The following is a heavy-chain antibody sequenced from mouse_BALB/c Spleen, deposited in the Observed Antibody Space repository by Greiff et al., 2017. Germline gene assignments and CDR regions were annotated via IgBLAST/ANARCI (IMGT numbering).Heavy chain of an antibody. CDR3: ARDGYAAY. Sequence: EVKLQESGGGLVKPGGSLKLSCAASGFTFSSYAMSWVRQTPEKRLEWVASISSGGSTYYPDSVKGRFTISRDNARNILYLQMSSLRSEDTAMYYCARDGYAAYWGQGTLVTVSA. D-gene: IGHD2-2*01. CDR2: ISSGGST. V-gene: IGHV5-6-5*01. CDR1: GFTFSSYA. J-gene: IGHJ3*01.